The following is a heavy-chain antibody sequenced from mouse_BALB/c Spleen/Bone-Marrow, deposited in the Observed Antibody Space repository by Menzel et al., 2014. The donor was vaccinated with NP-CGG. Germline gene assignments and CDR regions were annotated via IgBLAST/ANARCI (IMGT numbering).Heavy chain of an antibody. J-gene: IGHJ3*01. D-gene: IGHD1-3*01. CDR2: IGPANGNT. Sequence: VQLKESGAELVKPGASVKLSCTASGFNIKDSYIHWVKRRPEQGLEWIGRIGPANGNTNYDPKFQGKATITADTSSNTAYLHLNSLTSEDTAVYYCARSPGKVNYWGQGTLVTVSA. CDR3: ARSPGKVNY. V-gene: IGHV14-3*02. CDR1: GFNIKDSY.